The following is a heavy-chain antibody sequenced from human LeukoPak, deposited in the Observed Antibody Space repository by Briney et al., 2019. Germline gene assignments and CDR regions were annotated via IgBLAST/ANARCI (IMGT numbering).Heavy chain of an antibody. D-gene: IGHD5-18*01. V-gene: IGHV1-18*01. J-gene: IGHJ4*02. Sequence: ASVKVSCKASGYTFTSYGISWVRQAPGQGLEWMGWISVYNGNTLYAQSLQGRVTMTTDTSTDTAYMELRGLRSDDTAVYYCARALYTPTNDYWGQGTLVTVSS. CDR3: ARALYTPTNDY. CDR2: ISVYNGNT. CDR1: GYTFTSYG.